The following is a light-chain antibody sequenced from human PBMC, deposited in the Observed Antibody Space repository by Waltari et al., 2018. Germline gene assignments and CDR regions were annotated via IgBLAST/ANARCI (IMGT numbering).Light chain of an antibody. V-gene: IGLV4-69*01. CDR3: QTWTTGIWV. CDR1: SGHSNYA. Sequence: QLVLTQAPSASASLGASVKLTCTLTSGHSNYAITWHQQQPEKGPRYLMRLNRDGSHTRGDGIPDRFSGSSSGAERYLIISSLQSEDEADYYCQTWTTGIWVFGGGTKLTVL. J-gene: IGLJ3*02. CDR2: LNRDGSH.